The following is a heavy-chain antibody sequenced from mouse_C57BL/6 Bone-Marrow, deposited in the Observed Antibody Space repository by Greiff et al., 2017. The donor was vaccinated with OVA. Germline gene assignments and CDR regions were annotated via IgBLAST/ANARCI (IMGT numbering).Heavy chain of an antibody. CDR2: IYPGSGNT. CDR3: AGYYYGSSYAMDY. D-gene: IGHD1-1*01. J-gene: IGHJ4*01. V-gene: IGHV1-66*01. Sequence: QVQLQQSGPELVKPGASVKISCKASGYSFTSYYIHWVKQRPGQGLEWIGWIYPGSGNTKYNEKFKGKATLTADTSSSTAYMQLSSLTSEDSAVYYCAGYYYGSSYAMDYWGQGTSVTVSS. CDR1: GYSFTSYY.